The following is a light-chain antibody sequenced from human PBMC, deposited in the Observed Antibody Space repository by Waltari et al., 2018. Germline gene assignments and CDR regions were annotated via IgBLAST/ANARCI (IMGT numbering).Light chain of an antibody. Sequence: QTVVTHEPSLSVSPGGTVTLTCAFSSGSLSTTSYATWYQQTPGQAPRTLVYKANARSSGVPDRFSGSILGNTAALTITGAQADDESDYYCALYMGSGIWVFGGGTRLTVL. CDR3: ALYMGSGIWV. CDR2: KAN. J-gene: IGLJ3*02. CDR1: SGSLSTTSY. V-gene: IGLV8-61*01.